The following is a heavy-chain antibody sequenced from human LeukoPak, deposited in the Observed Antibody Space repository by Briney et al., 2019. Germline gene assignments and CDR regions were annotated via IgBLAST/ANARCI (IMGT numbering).Heavy chain of an antibody. Sequence: ASVKVSCKASGYTFSSYGISWVRQAPGQGLEWMGWINTYNGNTLYAQKLQGRVTIATDTSTSTAYMELKSLRSDDTAVYYCTRTIAKQQLILNWGQGSLVTASS. V-gene: IGHV1-18*01. CDR2: INTYNGNT. CDR1: GYTFSSYG. D-gene: IGHD6-13*01. CDR3: TRTIAKQQLILN. J-gene: IGHJ4*02.